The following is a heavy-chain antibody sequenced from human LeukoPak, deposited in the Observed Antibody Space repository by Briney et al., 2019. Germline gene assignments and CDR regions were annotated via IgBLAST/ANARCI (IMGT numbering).Heavy chain of an antibody. D-gene: IGHD3-10*01. CDR2: IYYSGSA. CDR3: ARSYGSGNYFDY. V-gene: IGHV4-59*01. J-gene: IGHJ4*02. CDR1: GGSISTYY. Sequence: VKPSETLSLTCTVSGGSISTYYWSWIRQPPGKGLEWIGYIYYSGSANYNPSLKSQVTISVDTSKNQFSLKLSSVTAADTAVYYCARSYGSGNYFDYWGQGTLVTVSS.